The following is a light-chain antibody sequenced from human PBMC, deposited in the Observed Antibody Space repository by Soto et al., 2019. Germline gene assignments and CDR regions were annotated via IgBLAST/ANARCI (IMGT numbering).Light chain of an antibody. CDR3: QQYGNSRWT. Sequence: EVVLAQSPGTLSLFPGERATLSCRASQSVSSSYLAWYQQKPGQAPRLLIFGASSRATGIPDRSSGSGSGTDFILTISRLEPEDFAVYYCQQYGNSRWTFGQGTKVDIK. CDR1: QSVSSSY. CDR2: GAS. V-gene: IGKV3-20*01. J-gene: IGKJ1*01.